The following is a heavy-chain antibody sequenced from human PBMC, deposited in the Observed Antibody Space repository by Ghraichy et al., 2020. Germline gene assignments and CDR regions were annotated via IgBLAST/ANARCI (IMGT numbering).Heavy chain of an antibody. Sequence: GGSLGLTCAASGFTFSNAWMSWVRQAPGKGLEWVGRIKSKTDGGTTDYAAPVKGRFTISRDHSKNTLYLQMNSLKTEDTAVYYCTTVLEGGGGLEVFDYWGQGTLVTVAS. V-gene: IGHV3-15*01. J-gene: IGHJ4*02. CDR3: TTVLEGGGGLEVFDY. D-gene: IGHD6-19*01. CDR1: GFTFSNAW. CDR2: IKSKTDGGTT.